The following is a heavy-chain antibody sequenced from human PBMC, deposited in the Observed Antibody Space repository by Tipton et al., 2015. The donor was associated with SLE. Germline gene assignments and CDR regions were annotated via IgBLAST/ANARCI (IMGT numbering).Heavy chain of an antibody. CDR1: GGSFSGYY. CDR2: INHSGSS. D-gene: IGHD6-19*01. J-gene: IGHJ2*01. CDR3: ARRGIAVAGIHWYFDL. V-gene: IGHV4-34*01. Sequence: TLSLTCAVYGGSFSGYYWNWIRQPPGKGLEWIGEINHSGSSNYNPSLKSRVTISVDTSKNQFSLKLSPVTAADTAVYYCARRGIAVAGIHWYFDLWGRGTLVTVSS.